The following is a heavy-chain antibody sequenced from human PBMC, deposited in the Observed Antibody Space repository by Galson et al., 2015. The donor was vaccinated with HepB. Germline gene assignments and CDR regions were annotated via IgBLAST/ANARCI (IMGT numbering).Heavy chain of an antibody. Sequence: SLRLSCAASGLNFNNHWMHWVRQVPGRGLVWVSFINTDGSRTHYADSVRGRFTISRDNAKNTLYLQMNSLRVEDTAVYYCAKDLTWGASDYWGQGALVTVSS. D-gene: IGHD1-26*01. CDR2: INTDGSRT. J-gene: IGHJ4*02. CDR1: GLNFNNHW. CDR3: AKDLTWGASDY. V-gene: IGHV3-74*01.